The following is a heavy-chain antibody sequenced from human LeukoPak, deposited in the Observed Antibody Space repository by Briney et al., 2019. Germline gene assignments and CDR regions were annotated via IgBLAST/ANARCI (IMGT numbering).Heavy chain of an antibody. D-gene: IGHD5-18*01. V-gene: IGHV3-64D*06. CDR1: GFTFSIYA. Sequence: PGGSLRLSCSASGFTFSIYAMHWVRQAPGKGLESVSAISSDGGSTYYADSVKGRFTISRDNSKNTLYLQMSSLRAEDTAVYYCTKDPRGFGGYSYAHLASSYFDARGQRTLVTVSS. J-gene: IGHJ4*02. CDR2: ISSDGGST. CDR3: TKDPRGFGGYSYAHLASSYFDA.